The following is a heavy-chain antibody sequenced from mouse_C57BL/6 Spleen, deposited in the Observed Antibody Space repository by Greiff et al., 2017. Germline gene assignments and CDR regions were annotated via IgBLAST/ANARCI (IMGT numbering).Heavy chain of an antibody. D-gene: IGHD1-1*01. V-gene: IGHV1-26*01. CDR2: INPNNGGT. Sequence: EVQLQQSGPELVKPGASVKISCKASGYTFTDYYMNWVKQSHGKSLEWIGDINPNNGGTSYNQKFKGKATLTVDKSSSTAYMERRSLTSEDSAVYYCARDVYGSSYEVDYWGQGTTLTVSS. CDR1: GYTFTDYY. CDR3: ARDVYGSSYEVDY. J-gene: IGHJ2*01.